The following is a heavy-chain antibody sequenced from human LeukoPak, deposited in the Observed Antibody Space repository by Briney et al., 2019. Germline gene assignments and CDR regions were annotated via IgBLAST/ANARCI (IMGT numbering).Heavy chain of an antibody. D-gene: IGHD6-19*01. J-gene: IGHJ4*02. CDR2: IKRDGSEK. CDR3: AREDSSGWYSFDY. V-gene: IGHV3-7*01. Sequence: PGGSLRLSCAASGFTFSSYWMSWVRQAPGKGLEWVANIKRDGSEKYYVDSVKGRFTISRDNAKNSLYLQMNSLRAEDTAVYYCAREDSSGWYSFDYWGQGTLVTVSS. CDR1: GFTFSSYW.